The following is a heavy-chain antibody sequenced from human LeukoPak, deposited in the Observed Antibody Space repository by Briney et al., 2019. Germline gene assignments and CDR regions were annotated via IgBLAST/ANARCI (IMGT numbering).Heavy chain of an antibody. V-gene: IGHV3-74*01. CDR3: ARDGTGAGPDYYYFDY. J-gene: IGHJ4*02. CDR1: GFTFSSYW. D-gene: IGHD3/OR15-3a*01. Sequence: GGSLRLSCAASGFTFSSYWMHWVRQAPGKGLVWVSRIKSDGSNYYADSVKGRFTIFRDNSKNTLYLQMNSLRAEDTAVYYCARDGTGAGPDYYYFDYWGQGTLVTVSS. CDR2: IKSDGSN.